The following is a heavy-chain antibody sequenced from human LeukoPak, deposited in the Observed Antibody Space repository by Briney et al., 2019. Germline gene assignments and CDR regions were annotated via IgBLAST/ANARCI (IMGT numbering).Heavy chain of an antibody. V-gene: IGHV1-2*02. CDR1: GYTFTGYY. CDR3: ARDMFRGGDFDY. D-gene: IGHD3-10*02. Sequence: GASVKVSCKASGYTFTGYYMHWVRQAPGQGLEWMGWINPNSGGTNYAQKFQGRVTMTRDTSISTAYMELNSLRAEDTAVYYCARDMFRGGDFDYWGQGTLVTVSS. CDR2: INPNSGGT. J-gene: IGHJ4*02.